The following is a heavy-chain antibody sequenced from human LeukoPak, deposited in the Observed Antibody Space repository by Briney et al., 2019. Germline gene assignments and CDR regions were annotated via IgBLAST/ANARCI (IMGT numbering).Heavy chain of an antibody. Sequence: SETLSLTCTVSGGSISSYYWSWIRQPPGKGLEWIGYIYYSGSTNYNPSLKSRVTISVDTSKNQFSLELSSVTAADTAVYYCARHSGGSYPFDYGGQGTLVTVSS. D-gene: IGHD2-15*01. CDR3: ARHSGGSYPFDY. CDR1: GGSISSYY. V-gene: IGHV4-59*08. J-gene: IGHJ4*02. CDR2: IYYSGST.